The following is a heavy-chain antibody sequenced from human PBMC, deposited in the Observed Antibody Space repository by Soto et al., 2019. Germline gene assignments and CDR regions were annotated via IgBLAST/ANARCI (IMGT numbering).Heavy chain of an antibody. CDR3: ARGGLLWFGEANYLHLQYYYYGMDV. J-gene: IGHJ6*01. V-gene: IGHV4-34*01. D-gene: IGHD3-10*01. CDR1: GGSFSGYY. CDR2: INHSGST. Sequence: QVQLQQWGAGLLKPSETLSLTCAVYGGSFSGYYWSWIRQPPGKGLEWIGEINHSGSTNYNPSLKSRVTISVDTSKNQFSLKLSSVTAADTAVYYCARGGLLWFGEANYLHLQYYYYGMDVW.